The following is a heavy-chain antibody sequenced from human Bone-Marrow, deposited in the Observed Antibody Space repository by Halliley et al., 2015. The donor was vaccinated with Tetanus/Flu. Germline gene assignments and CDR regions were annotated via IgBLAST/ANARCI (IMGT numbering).Heavy chain of an antibody. Sequence: TLSLTCTVSDGSISGGGFYWSWLRQPPGKGLEWIGYIYYSGSTYYNPSLKSRVTISVDTSKNHFSLKLSSVTAADTAVYYCARAYGDYVGYIDSWGQGTLVTVSS. V-gene: IGHV4-30-4*01. CDR3: ARAYGDYVGYIDS. CDR1: DGSISGGGFY. D-gene: IGHD4-17*01. J-gene: IGHJ4*02. CDR2: IYYSGST.